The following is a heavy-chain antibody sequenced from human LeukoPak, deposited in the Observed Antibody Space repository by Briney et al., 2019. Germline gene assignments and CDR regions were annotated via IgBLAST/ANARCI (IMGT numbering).Heavy chain of an antibody. CDR2: IYYSGST. D-gene: IGHD6-19*01. J-gene: IGHJ4*02. Sequence: SETLSLTCTVSGGSISSYYWSWIRQPPGKGLEWIGYIYYSGSTNYNPSLKSRVTISVDTSKNQFSLKLSSVTAADTAVYYCASNKPQWLALERRGGFDYWGQGTLVTVSS. CDR1: GGSISSYY. V-gene: IGHV4-59*12. CDR3: ASNKPQWLALERRGGFDY.